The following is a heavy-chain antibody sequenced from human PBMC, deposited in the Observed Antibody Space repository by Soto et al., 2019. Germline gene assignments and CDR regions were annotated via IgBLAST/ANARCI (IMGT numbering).Heavy chain of an antibody. CDR3: ARGRSAYGKNYGMDV. J-gene: IGHJ6*02. D-gene: IGHD6-19*01. Sequence: KASETLSLTCAVSGGSISSGGYSWNWIRQPPGQGLEWIGFIYQSGSTYYNPSLKSRITISVDRSKNQFSLILNSVTAADTAVYYCARGRSAYGKNYGMDVWGQGTTVTVSS. CDR1: GGSISSGGYS. V-gene: IGHV4-30-2*01. CDR2: IYQSGST.